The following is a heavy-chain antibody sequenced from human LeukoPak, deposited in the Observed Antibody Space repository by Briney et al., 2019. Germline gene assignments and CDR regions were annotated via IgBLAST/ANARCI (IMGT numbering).Heavy chain of an antibody. CDR2: IIPILGTA. CDR1: GGTFSSYA. V-gene: IGHV1-69*05. J-gene: IGHJ4*02. CDR3: ARSFGQLADLPDY. Sequence: SVKVSCKASGGTFSSYAISWVRQAPGQGLEWMGGIIPILGTANYAQKFQGRVTITTDESTSTAYMELSSLRSEDTAVYYCARSFGQLADLPDYWGQGTLVTVSS. D-gene: IGHD6-6*01.